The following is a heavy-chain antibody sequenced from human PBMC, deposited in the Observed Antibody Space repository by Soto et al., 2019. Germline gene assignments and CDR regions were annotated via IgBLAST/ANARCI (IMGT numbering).Heavy chain of an antibody. Sequence: EVHLVESGGGLVKPGGSLRLSCAVSGFTFSSCTMNWVRQAPGKGLEWVSSISPSTSHIYYADSVKGRFTISRDNAKNSLFLQMNSLRAEDTAVYYCSVCSGGACHQNYGMDVWGQGTKVTVSS. CDR2: ISPSTSHI. CDR1: GFTFSSCT. J-gene: IGHJ6*02. D-gene: IGHD2-15*01. V-gene: IGHV3-21*01. CDR3: SVCSGGACHQNYGMDV.